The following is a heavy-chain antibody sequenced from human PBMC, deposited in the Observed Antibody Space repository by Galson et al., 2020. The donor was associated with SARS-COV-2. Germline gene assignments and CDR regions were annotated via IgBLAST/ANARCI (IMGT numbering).Heavy chain of an antibody. CDR1: GDSVSSNSAV. CDR3: AREGSYWFAFDI. CDR2: TYYRSKWKN. V-gene: IGHV6-1*01. J-gene: IGHJ3*02. Sequence: SQTLSLTCGISGDSVSSNSAVWNWIRQSPSRGLEWLGRTYYRSKWKNDYAVSVKSRITVNPDTSKNQFSLQLDSVTPEDTAVYYCAREGSYWFAFDIWGQGTMVTVSS. D-gene: IGHD1-26*01.